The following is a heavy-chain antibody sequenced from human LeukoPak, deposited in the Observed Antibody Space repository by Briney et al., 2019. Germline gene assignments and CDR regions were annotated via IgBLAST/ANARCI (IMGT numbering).Heavy chain of an antibody. CDR2: ISSSSSYI. CDR3: ARAQLLRLENFLDY. D-gene: IGHD4-23*01. Sequence: GGSLRLSCVASGFTFSDAWMSWVRQAPGKGLEWVSSISSSSSYIYYADSVKGRFTISSDNAKNSVYLQMSSLRAEDTAVYYCARAQLLRLENFLDYWGQGTLVTVSS. V-gene: IGHV3-21*01. CDR1: GFTFSDAW. J-gene: IGHJ4*02.